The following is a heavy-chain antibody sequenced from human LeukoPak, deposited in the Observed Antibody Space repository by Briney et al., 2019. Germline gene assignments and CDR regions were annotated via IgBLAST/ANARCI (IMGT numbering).Heavy chain of an antibody. Sequence: GGSLRLSCAASGFTFDDYAMPWVRQAPGKGLEWVSGISWNSGSIGYADSVKGRFTISRDNAKNSLYLLMNSLRAEDTALYYCAKDIEGIAAAGLDYWGQGTLVTVSS. J-gene: IGHJ4*02. CDR3: AKDIEGIAAAGLDY. V-gene: IGHV3-9*01. CDR2: ISWNSGSI. CDR1: GFTFDDYA. D-gene: IGHD6-13*01.